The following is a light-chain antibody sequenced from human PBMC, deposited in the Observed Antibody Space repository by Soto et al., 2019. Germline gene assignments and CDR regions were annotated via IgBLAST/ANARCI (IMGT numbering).Light chain of an antibody. J-gene: IGKJ2*01. V-gene: IGKV1-39*01. CDR3: QQSYSAPYT. Sequence: DIQMTQSPSSLSASVGDRVTITCRASQSISDFLNWYQQKPGKAPNLLIFAASILQSGVPSRFSGSGSGTDFTLTINSLQPEDFAPYYFQQSYSAPYTFGQGAKLEIK. CDR1: QSISDF. CDR2: AAS.